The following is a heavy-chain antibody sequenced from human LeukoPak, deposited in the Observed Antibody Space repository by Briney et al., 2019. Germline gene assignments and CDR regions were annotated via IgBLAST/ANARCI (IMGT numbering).Heavy chain of an antibody. J-gene: IGHJ4*02. D-gene: IGHD5-18*01. CDR1: GFTFSSYA. V-gene: IGHV3-30*04. CDR2: ISYDGSNK. CDR3: AKDLSEVDTTFDY. Sequence: GGSLRLSCAASGFTFSSYAMHWVRQAPGKGLEWVAVISYDGSNKYYADSVKGRFTISRDNSKNTLYLQMNSLRAEDTAVYYCAKDLSEVDTTFDYWGQGTLVTVSS.